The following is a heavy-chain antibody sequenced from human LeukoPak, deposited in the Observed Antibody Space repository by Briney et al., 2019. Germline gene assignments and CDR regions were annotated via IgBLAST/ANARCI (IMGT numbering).Heavy chain of an antibody. CDR2: INVNRGGT. V-gene: IGHV1-2*02. CDR1: GYTFTDYY. Sequence: ASVKVSCKASGYTFTDYYMHWVRQAPGQGLEGMGWINVNRGGTNYAQRFQGRVTMTRDTSITTAYMELSRLKSDDPAVYYCARRYCSSTSCYYFDYWGQGTLVTVSS. J-gene: IGHJ4*02. CDR3: ARRYCSSTSCYYFDY. D-gene: IGHD2-2*01.